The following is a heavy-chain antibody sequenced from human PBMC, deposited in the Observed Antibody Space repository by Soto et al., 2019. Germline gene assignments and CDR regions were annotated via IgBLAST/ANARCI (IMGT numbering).Heavy chain of an antibody. CDR3: ARERTAFDI. V-gene: IGHV1-69*01. J-gene: IGHJ3*02. Sequence: QVQLVQSGAAVKKPGASVTVACTASGGTFSSYSISWVRQAPGQGLEWMGGIIPIFGTANYAQKCQSSVTITADESTSTAYMELRSRRAEDTPVDYCARERTAFDIWGQGTMVTVSS. CDR2: IIPIFGTA. CDR1: GGTFSSYS.